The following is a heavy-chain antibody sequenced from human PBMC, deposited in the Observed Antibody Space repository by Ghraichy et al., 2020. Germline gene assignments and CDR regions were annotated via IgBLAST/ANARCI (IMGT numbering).Heavy chain of an antibody. J-gene: IGHJ6*02. CDR2: ITGSGEKT. CDR1: GYTFSSYV. V-gene: IGHV3-23*01. Sequence: GGSLRLSCAASGYTFSSYVMSWVRQASGKGLEWVSAITGSGEKTYYVDSVKGRFTISRDNSKNMLYLQMNSLRADDTAVYHCAKEVVATPNYYFFYGMDVWGQGTTVTVSS. D-gene: IGHD5-12*01. CDR3: AKEVVATPNYYFFYGMDV.